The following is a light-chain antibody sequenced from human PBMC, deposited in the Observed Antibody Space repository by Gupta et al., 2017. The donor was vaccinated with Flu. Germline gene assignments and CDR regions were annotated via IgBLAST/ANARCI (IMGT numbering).Light chain of an antibody. J-gene: IGLJ1*01. V-gene: IGLV2-14*03. Sequence: QSALTQPASVSGSPGQSITISCPGTSSDVGRSDSVSWYQQHPGKALKLLIYDVSNRPSGVSSRFSGSKSGNTASLTISGLQAEDETDYYCSSYTSISTFYVFGTGTKVTVL. CDR2: DVS. CDR1: SSDVGRSDS. CDR3: SSYTSISTFYV.